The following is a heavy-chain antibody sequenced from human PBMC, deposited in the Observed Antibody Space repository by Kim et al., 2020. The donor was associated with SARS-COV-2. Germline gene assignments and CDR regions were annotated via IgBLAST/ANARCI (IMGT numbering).Heavy chain of an antibody. CDR3: ATVAYCGGDCYSSYYYYGMDV. CDR2: MNPNSGNT. Sequence: ASVKVSCKASGYTFTSYDINWVRQATGQGLEGMGWMNPNSGNTGYAQKFQGRVTMTRNTSISTAYMELSSLRSEDTAVYYCATVAYCGGDCYSSYYYYGMDVWGQGTTVTVSS. D-gene: IGHD2-21*01. V-gene: IGHV1-8*01. CDR1: GYTFTSYD. J-gene: IGHJ6*02.